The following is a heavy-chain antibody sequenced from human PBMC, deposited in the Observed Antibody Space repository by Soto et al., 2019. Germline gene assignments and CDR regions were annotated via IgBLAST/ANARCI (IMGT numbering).Heavy chain of an antibody. Sequence: SGTLALTCTVSGASIGGFYWSWVRKSAAKGLEWIGRIYATGTTDYNPSLKSRVMMSVDTSKKQFYLKLRSVTAADTAVYYCVTDGTQTFPEWFDPRGQG. V-gene: IGHV4-4*07. J-gene: IGHJ5*02. CDR2: IYATGTT. CDR3: VTDGTQTFPEWFDP. D-gene: IGHD1-1*01. CDR1: GASIGGFY.